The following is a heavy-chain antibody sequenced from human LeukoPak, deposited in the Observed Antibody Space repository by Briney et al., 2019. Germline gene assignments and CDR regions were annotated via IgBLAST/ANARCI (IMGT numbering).Heavy chain of an antibody. V-gene: IGHV3-23*01. CDR2: ISGSGGST. D-gene: IGHD2-21*01. CDR1: GFTFSSYA. J-gene: IGHJ5*02. CDR3: AKDPYRVVVATGNYLDP. Sequence: GGSPRLSCAASGFTFSSYAMSWVRQAPGKGLEWVSAISGSGGSTYYADSVKGRFTISRDNSKNTLYLQMNSLRVEDTAVYYCAKDPYRVVVATGNYLDPWGQGTLVTVSA.